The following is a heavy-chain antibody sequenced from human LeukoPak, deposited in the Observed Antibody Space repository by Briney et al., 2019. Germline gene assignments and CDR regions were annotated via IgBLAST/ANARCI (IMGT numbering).Heavy chain of an antibody. CDR2: ISNDGGGT. CDR1: GFIFNNYG. D-gene: IGHD2-15*01. J-gene: IGHJ4*02. Sequence: GGSLRLSCAASGFIFNNYGLVWVRQAPGKGLEWVSAISNDGGGTTYADFVKARFSVSRDNSKNTLFLQMNSLRAEDTALYYCAKGSGGYFFDLWGQGTLVTVSS. V-gene: IGHV3-23*01. CDR3: AKGSGGYFFDL.